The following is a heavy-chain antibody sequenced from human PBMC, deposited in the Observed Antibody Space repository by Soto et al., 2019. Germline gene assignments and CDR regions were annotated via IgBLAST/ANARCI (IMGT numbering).Heavy chain of an antibody. D-gene: IGHD2-15*01. CDR3: ARSFGSWYYFDY. J-gene: IGHJ4*02. Sequence: GESLKISCKGSGYSFTSYWIGWVRRMPGKGLEWMGFIFPCDFDTRYSPSFQGQVTISADKSISTAYLQWSSLKASDTAMYYCARSFGSWYYFDYWGQGTLVTVSS. CDR2: IFPCDFDT. V-gene: IGHV5-51*01. CDR1: GYSFTSYW.